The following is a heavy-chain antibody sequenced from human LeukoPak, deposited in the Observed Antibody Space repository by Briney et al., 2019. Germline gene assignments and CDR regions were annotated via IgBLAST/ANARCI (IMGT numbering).Heavy chain of an antibody. CDR1: GYTVTELS. D-gene: IGHD3-22*01. V-gene: IGHV1-24*01. Sequence: ASVKVSCKVSGYTVTELSMHWVRQSPGKGLEWMGGFHPEDRETIYAQKFQGRVTITADESTSTAYMELSSLRSEDTAVYYCARDTRYYDSSGYYRGGLDYWGQGTLVTVSS. CDR2: FHPEDRET. CDR3: ARDTRYYDSSGYYRGGLDY. J-gene: IGHJ4*02.